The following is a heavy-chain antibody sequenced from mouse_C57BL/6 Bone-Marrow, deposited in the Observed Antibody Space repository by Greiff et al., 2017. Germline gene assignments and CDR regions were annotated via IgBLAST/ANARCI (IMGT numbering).Heavy chain of an antibody. V-gene: IGHV14-4*01. CDR2: IDPENGDT. J-gene: IGHJ3*01. CDR3: TTIYYGNYWFAY. CDR1: GFNIKDDY. Sequence: VQLQQSGAELVRPGASVKLSCTASGFNIKDDYMHWVKQRPEQGLEWIGGIDPENGDTEYASKFQGKATITADTSSNTAYLQLSSLTSEDTAVYYCTTIYYGNYWFAYWGQGTLVTVSA. D-gene: IGHD2-1*01.